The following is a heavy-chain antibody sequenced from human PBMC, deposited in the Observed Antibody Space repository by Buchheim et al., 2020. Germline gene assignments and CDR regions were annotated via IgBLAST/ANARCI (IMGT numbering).Heavy chain of an antibody. CDR2: INHSGST. D-gene: IGHD2-15*01. CDR3: ARGHPGWFLD. Sequence: QVQLQQWGAGLLKPSETLSLTCAVYGGSFSGYYWSWIRQPPGKGLEWIGEINHSGSTNYNPSLKSRVTLSVDTSKTQFPLQLSSVTAADTAVYYCARGHPGWFLDWGQGTL. J-gene: IGHJ4*02. V-gene: IGHV4-34*01. CDR1: GGSFSGYY.